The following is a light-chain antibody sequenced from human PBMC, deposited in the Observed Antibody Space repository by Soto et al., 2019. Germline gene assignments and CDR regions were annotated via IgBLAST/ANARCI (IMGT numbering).Light chain of an antibody. J-gene: IGLJ2*01. CDR3: CSYAGSYTHVV. V-gene: IGLV2-11*01. CDR2: DVS. CDR1: INDVGGYNY. Sequence: QSVLTQPRSVSGSPGQSVTISCTGTINDVGGYNYVSWYQQHPGKAPKVMIYDVSKRPSGVPDRFSGSKSGNTASLIISGLQAEDEADYYCCSYAGSYTHVVFGEGTKLTV.